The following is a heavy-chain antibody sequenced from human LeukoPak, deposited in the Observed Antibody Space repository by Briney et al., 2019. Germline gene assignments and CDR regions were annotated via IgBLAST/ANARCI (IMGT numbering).Heavy chain of an antibody. J-gene: IGHJ3*02. CDR1: GASISSYY. CDR2: IFYTGSA. V-gene: IGHV4-59*12. Sequence: SETLSLTCNVSGASISSYYWSWIRQPAGKGLEWIGYIFYTGSANYNPSLKSRGTISVDTSKNQFSLKLNSVTAADTAIYYCARGSLTVAPAFDIWGQGTMFTVSS. D-gene: IGHD4-23*01. CDR3: ARGSLTVAPAFDI.